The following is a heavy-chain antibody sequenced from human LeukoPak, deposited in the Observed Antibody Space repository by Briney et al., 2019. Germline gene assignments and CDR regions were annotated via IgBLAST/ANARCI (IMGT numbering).Heavy chain of an antibody. J-gene: IGHJ5*02. CDR2: INAGNGNT. V-gene: IGHV1-3*03. D-gene: IGHD3-10*01. CDR1: GYTFTNYA. CDR3: ARGAKFRSYGSGTYYTSLPFDP. Sequence: PGASVKVSCKASGYTFTNYAIHWVRQAPGQRPEWMGWINAGNGNTKYSQEFQGRVTITRDTSASTAYMELSSLRSEDMAVYYCARGAKFRSYGSGTYYTSLPFDPWGQGTLVTVSS.